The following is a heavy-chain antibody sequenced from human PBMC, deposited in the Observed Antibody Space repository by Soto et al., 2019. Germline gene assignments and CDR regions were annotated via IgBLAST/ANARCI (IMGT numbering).Heavy chain of an antibody. CDR2: MNPNSGNT. J-gene: IGHJ4*02. V-gene: IGHV1-8*01. D-gene: IGHD1-1*01. CDR3: ARVHTLERRPGAGY. Sequence: ASVKVSCKASGYTFTSYDINWVRQATGQGLERMGWMNPNSGNTGYAQKFQGRVTMTRNTSISTAYMELSSLRSEDTAVYYCARVHTLERRPGAGYWGQGTLVTVSS. CDR1: GYTFTSYD.